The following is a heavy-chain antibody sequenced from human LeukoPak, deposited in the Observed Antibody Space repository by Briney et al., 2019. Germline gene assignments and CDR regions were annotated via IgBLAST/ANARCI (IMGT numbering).Heavy chain of an antibody. J-gene: IGHJ6*03. CDR2: IIPIFGTA. CDR1: GGTFSSYA. CDR3: ARVKIRGGYCSSTSCYTGERYYYYYMDV. Sequence: SVKVSCKASGGTFSSYAISWVRQAPGQGLEWMGGIIPIFGTANYAQKFQGRVTITADESTSTAYMELSSLRSEDTAVYYCARVKIRGGYCSSTSCYTGERYYYYYMDVWGKGTTVTVSS. V-gene: IGHV1-69*13. D-gene: IGHD2-2*02.